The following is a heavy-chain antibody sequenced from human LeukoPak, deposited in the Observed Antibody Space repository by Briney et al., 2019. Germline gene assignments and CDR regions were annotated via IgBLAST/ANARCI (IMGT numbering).Heavy chain of an antibody. D-gene: IGHD3-10*01. V-gene: IGHV4-38-2*02. CDR3: ARGLLCFGSTHDY. CDR2: IYHSGST. Sequence: FETLSLTCTVSVGSLSRYYWSWIGQPPGKGREGVGSIYHSGSTYYTPSLKSRVIISVATYNHQFSLQLSSATAADTAVYYCARGLLCFGSTHDYWGQGTLVTVSS. CDR1: VGSLSRYY. J-gene: IGHJ4*02.